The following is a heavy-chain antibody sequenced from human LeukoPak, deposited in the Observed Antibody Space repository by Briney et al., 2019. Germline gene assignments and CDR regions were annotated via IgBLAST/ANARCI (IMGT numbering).Heavy chain of an antibody. V-gene: IGHV3-30*02. CDR1: GFTFNNFG. D-gene: IGHD3-22*01. J-gene: IGHJ1*01. CDR2: IGYDESKK. Sequence: PGGSLRLSCEASGFTFNNFGMHWVRQAPGKGLEWVAFIGYDESKKYYAESVKGRFTISRDDSKNTLYLQMNSLRAEDTAVYYCAKDPRRGVVVITTLDYFQHWGQGTLVTVSS. CDR3: AKDPRRGVVVITTLDYFQH.